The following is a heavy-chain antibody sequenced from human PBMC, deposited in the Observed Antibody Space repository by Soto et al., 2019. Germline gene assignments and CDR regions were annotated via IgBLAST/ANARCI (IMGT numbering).Heavy chain of an antibody. J-gene: IGHJ2*01. Sequence: ASVKVSCKASGYTFTSYGISWVRQAPGQGLEWMGWISAYNGNTNYAQKLQGRVTMTTDTSTSTAYMELRSLRSDDTAVYYCARLTGDTYPELDFDLWGRGTLVTVSS. CDR2: ISAYNGNT. CDR3: ARLTGDTYPELDFDL. V-gene: IGHV1-18*01. CDR1: GYTFTSYG. D-gene: IGHD7-27*01.